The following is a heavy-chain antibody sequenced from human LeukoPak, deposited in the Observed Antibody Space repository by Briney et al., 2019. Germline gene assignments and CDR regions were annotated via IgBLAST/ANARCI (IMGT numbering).Heavy chain of an antibody. CDR3: ARGLSYDYVWGRRFDP. Sequence: ASVKVSCKASGYTFTSYDINWVRQATGQGLEWMGWMNPNSGNTGYAQKFQGRVTMTRNTSISTAYMELSSLRSEDTAVYYCARGLSYDYVWGRRFDPWGQGTLVTVSS. J-gene: IGHJ5*02. CDR2: MNPNSGNT. CDR1: GYTFTSYD. V-gene: IGHV1-8*01. D-gene: IGHD3-16*01.